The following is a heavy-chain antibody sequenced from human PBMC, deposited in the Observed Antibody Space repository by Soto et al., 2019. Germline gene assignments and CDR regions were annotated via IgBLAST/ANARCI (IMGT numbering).Heavy chain of an antibody. D-gene: IGHD4-17*01. J-gene: IGHJ3*02. Sequence: GGSLRLSCAASGFTFSSYGMHWVRQAPGKGLEWVAVISYDGSNKYYADSVKGRFTISRDNSKNTLYLQMNSLRAEDTAVYYCAKELPPYGDPDAFDIWGQGTMVTVSS. CDR1: GFTFSSYG. CDR3: AKELPPYGDPDAFDI. V-gene: IGHV3-30*18. CDR2: ISYDGSNK.